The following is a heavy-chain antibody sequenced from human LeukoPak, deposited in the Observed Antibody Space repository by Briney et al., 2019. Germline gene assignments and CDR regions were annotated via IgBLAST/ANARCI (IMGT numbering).Heavy chain of an antibody. J-gene: IGHJ6*02. V-gene: IGHV3-74*01. D-gene: IGHD6-13*01. CDR1: GFTFSRYW. CDR3: ARGGRSSWGFSNYGMDV. CDR2: INPDGSTT. Sequence: GESLRLSCAASGFTFSRYWIHWVRQAPGKGLEWVSRINPDGSTTTYADSVKGRFTISRDDAKNSLYLQMNSLRAGDTAVYYCARGGRSSWGFSNYGMDVWGQGTTVTVSS.